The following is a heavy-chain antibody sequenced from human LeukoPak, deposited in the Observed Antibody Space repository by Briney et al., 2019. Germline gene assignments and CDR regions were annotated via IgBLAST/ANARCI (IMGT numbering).Heavy chain of an antibody. CDR2: INPSGGST. V-gene: IGHV1-46*01. D-gene: IGHD5-18*01. J-gene: IGHJ4*02. CDR1: GYTFTSYY. CDR3: ARVWAARHPAGAADTAMVEAGLYYFDY. Sequence: ASVKVSCKASGYTFTSYYMHRVRQAPGQGLEWMGIINPSGGSTSYTQKFQGRVTMTRDTSTSTVYMELSSLRSEDTAVYYCARVWAARHPAGAADTAMVEAGLYYFDYWGQGTLVTVSS.